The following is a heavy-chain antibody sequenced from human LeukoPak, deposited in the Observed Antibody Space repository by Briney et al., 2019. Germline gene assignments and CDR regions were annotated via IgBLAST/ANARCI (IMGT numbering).Heavy chain of an antibody. J-gene: IGHJ5*02. CDR3: ARLVSTVGNWFDP. Sequence: PGRSLRLSCADSGFSFSSYAMHWVRQAPGKGLEWVAVISYDGSNKYYADSVKGRFTISRDNSKNTLYLQMNSLRAEDTTVYYCARLVSTVGNWFDPWGQGTLVTVSS. D-gene: IGHD3-10*01. CDR1: GFSFSSYA. V-gene: IGHV3-30*04. CDR2: ISYDGSNK.